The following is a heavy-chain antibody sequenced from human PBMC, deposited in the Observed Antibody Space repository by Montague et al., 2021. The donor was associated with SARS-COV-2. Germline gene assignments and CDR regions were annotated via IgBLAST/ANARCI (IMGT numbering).Heavy chain of an antibody. CDR2: ISGSGGGT. CDR3: AKNPRGIVGATYFDY. V-gene: IGHV3-23*01. CDR1: GLTFSSYA. Sequence: SLILSCAASGLTFSSYAMNRFRQGPGRGLEWVSGISGSGGGTFYSDSVKGLFTISRDNSKNTLHLHMNSLIAEDTAVYYCAKNPRGIVGATYFDYWGQGTLVTVSS. J-gene: IGHJ4*02. D-gene: IGHD1-26*01.